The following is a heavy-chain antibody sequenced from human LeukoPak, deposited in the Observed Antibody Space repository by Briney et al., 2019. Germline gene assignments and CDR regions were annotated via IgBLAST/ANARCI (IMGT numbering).Heavy chain of an antibody. CDR2: ISGGGGST. V-gene: IGHV3-23*01. Sequence: GGSLRLSCAASKFSFSSYAMNWVRQAPGKGLEWVSTISGGGGSTYYADSVKGRFTISRDNSKSTLYLQMNSLRAEDTAVYYCAKDIRSDSWGQGTLVTVSS. CDR3: AKDIRSDS. J-gene: IGHJ5*01. CDR1: KFSFSSYA.